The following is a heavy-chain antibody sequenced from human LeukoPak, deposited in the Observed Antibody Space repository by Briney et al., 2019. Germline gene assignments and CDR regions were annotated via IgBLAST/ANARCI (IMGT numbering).Heavy chain of an antibody. J-gene: IGHJ4*02. V-gene: IGHV1-18*01. D-gene: IGHD1-1*01. CDR2: ISAYNGNT. Sequence: ASGKVSCKAAGYTFTNYGISWVRQAPGQGLEWMGWISAYNGNTNYAHNLQARVTMTTDTSTSTITMELRSQRAEDTGVYYCAREVERGHLHYWGQGTLVTVSS. CDR3: AREVERGHLHY. CDR1: GYTFTNYG.